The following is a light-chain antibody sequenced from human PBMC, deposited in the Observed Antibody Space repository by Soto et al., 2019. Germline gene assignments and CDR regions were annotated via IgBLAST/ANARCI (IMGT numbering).Light chain of an antibody. CDR2: DVT. CDR1: SSDVGAYNY. V-gene: IGLV2-14*01. CDR3: SSHSKLTPYV. Sequence: QSVLTHPASVSGSPGQSITISCTGTSSDVGAYNYVSWYQQHPGKAPKLMIYDVTNRPSGVSNRFSGSKSDNTASLTISGLQAEDEADYFCSSHSKLTPYVFGTGTKVTVL. J-gene: IGLJ1*01.